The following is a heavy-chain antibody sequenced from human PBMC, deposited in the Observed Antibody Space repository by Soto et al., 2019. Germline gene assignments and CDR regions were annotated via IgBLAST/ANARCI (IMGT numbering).Heavy chain of an antibody. Sequence: GSLRLSCAASGFTFSNAWMSWVRQAPGKGLEWVGRIKSKTDGGTTDYAAPVKGRFTISRDDSKNTLYLQMNSLKTEDTAVYYCTTDDISKGRYYDYIWGSYRYSPAEYFQHWGQGTLVTVSS. J-gene: IGHJ1*01. D-gene: IGHD3-16*02. CDR1: GFTFSNAW. CDR2: IKSKTDGGTT. V-gene: IGHV3-15*01. CDR3: TTDDISKGRYYDYIWGSYRYSPAEYFQH.